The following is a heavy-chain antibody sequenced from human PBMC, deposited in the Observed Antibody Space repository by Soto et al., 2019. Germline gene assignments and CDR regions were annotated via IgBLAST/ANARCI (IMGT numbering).Heavy chain of an antibody. J-gene: IGHJ4*02. CDR2: ISYDGSEK. D-gene: IGHD6-19*01. CDR1: GFTFSRYP. V-gene: IGHV3-30-3*01. Sequence: GGSLRLSCEASGFTFSRYPLHWVRQAPGKGLEWVAVISYDGSEKYPADSVKGRISISRDNSKNTLFMQMNSLRVEDAAVYYCAKGRGSGWAWYFDNWGQGTLVTVSS. CDR3: AKGRGSGWAWYFDN.